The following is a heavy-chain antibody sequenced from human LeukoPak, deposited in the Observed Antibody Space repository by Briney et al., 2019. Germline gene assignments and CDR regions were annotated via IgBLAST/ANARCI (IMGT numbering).Heavy chain of an antibody. V-gene: IGHV4-59*08. CDR1: GGSISSYY. J-gene: IGHJ5*02. CDR3: ARLGGQQLDWFDP. D-gene: IGHD6-13*01. Sequence: SETLSLTCTVSGGSISSYYWSWIRQPPGKGLEWIGYIYYSGSTNYNPSLKSRVTISVDTSKNQFSLKLSSVTAADTAVYYCARLGGQQLDWFDPWGQGTLVTVSS. CDR2: IYYSGST.